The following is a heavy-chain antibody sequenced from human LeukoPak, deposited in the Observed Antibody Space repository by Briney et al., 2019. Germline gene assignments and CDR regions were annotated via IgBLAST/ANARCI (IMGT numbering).Heavy chain of an antibody. Sequence: GGSLRLSCAASGFSFNSYAMNWVRQAPGKGLEWVSIIFGNGDTTYYADSLKGRFTISRDNSKNTLYLQMNSLRAEDTAVYYCARDSIRQQLYYFDYWGQGTLVTVSS. D-gene: IGHD6-13*01. V-gene: IGHV3-23*01. CDR2: IFGNGDTT. CDR3: ARDSIRQQLYYFDY. J-gene: IGHJ4*02. CDR1: GFSFNSYA.